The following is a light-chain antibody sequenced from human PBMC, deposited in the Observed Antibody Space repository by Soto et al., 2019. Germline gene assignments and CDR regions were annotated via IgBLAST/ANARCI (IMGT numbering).Light chain of an antibody. CDR2: DAS. CDR1: QSVSGD. V-gene: IGKV3-15*01. CDR3: QQYNTWPIT. Sequence: EIVLTQSPGTLAESPGARATRSCMASQSVSGDLAWYHHKPGQAPRLLIYDASTRALDTPARFAGSGAGTEFTLTISSLQSEDFAVYFCQQYNTWPITFGQGTRLEIK. J-gene: IGKJ5*01.